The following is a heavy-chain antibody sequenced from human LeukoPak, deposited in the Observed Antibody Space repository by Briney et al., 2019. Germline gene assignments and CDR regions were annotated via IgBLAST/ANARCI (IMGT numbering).Heavy chain of an antibody. Sequence: GGSLRLSCAASGFTPSSYWVQWVRQAPGKGLVWISRINSDGSSLSYADSVKGRFTISRDNAKNTVYLQMNSLRAEDTAVYYCARSRYTGSHFDYWGQGTLVTVSS. CDR3: ARSRYTGSHFDY. D-gene: IGHD1-26*01. CDR2: INSDGSSL. CDR1: GFTPSSYW. V-gene: IGHV3-74*01. J-gene: IGHJ4*02.